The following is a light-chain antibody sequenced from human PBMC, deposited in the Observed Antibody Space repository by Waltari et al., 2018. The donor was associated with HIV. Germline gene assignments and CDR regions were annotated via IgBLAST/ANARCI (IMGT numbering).Light chain of an antibody. CDR1: DIGNKS. CDR3: QVRDSTVV. Sequence: SSVVAQSPSVSVAPGQSDYITCDGDDIGNKSVNWYQQKAGQAPVLVVFGDKDRASGFPDRFSGSKSPYTATLTIASVEAGDEADYYCQVRDSTVVFGGGTRLNV. CDR2: GDK. J-gene: IGLJ2*01. V-gene: IGLV3-21*02.